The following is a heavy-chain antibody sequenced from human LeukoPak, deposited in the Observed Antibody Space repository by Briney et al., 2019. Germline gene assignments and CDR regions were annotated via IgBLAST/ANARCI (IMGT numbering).Heavy chain of an antibody. V-gene: IGHV3-21*01. CDR2: ISSSSSYI. CDR3: ARDRTPPNGAYCGGDCYRSYFDY. Sequence: GGSLRLSCAASGFTFSSYSMNWVRQAPGKGLEWVSSISSSSSYIYYADSVKGRFTISRDNAKNSLYLQMNSLRAEDTAVYYCARDRTPPNGAYCGGDCYRSYFDYWGQGTLVTVSS. D-gene: IGHD2-21*02. J-gene: IGHJ4*02. CDR1: GFTFSSYS.